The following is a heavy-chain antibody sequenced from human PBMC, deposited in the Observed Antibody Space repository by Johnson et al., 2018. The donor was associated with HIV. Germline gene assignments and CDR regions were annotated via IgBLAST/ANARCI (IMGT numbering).Heavy chain of an antibody. Sequence: QVQVVESGGGVVQPGRSLRLSCAASGFTFSSYAMHWVRQAPGKGLEWVAVISYDEGDKYYADSVKGRFTISRDNSKKTLYLQMNSLRTEDTAVYYCAKETRDSRSAFDIWGQGTLVTVSS. D-gene: IGHD3-22*01. CDR2: ISYDEGDK. J-gene: IGHJ3*02. V-gene: IGHV3-30*18. CDR3: AKETRDSRSAFDI. CDR1: GFTFSSYA.